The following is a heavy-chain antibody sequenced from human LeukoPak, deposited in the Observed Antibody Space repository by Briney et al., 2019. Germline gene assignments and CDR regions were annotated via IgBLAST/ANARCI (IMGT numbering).Heavy chain of an antibody. CDR3: ASPQRPGGYTYGSHDAFDI. J-gene: IGHJ3*02. Sequence: ASVKVSCKASGYTFTSYAMNWVRQAPGQGLEWMGWINTNTGTATYAQGFTGRFVFSLDTSVTTAYLQITSLKAEDTAVYYCASPQRPGGYTYGSHDAFDIWGQGTMVAVSS. CDR1: GYTFTSYA. D-gene: IGHD5-18*01. V-gene: IGHV7-4-1*02. CDR2: INTNTGTA.